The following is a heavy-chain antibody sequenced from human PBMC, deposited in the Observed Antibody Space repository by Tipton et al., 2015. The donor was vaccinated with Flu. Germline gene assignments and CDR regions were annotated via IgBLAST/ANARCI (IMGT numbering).Heavy chain of an antibody. V-gene: IGHV4-61*02. D-gene: IGHD2-15*01. CDR3: ARGIPTCCTGGTCFDGDFDS. CDR1: GGSISSGSYY. Sequence: TLSLTCTVSGGSISSGSYYWNWIRQPAGKGLEWIGRIFTSGRTNYNPSLKSRVTISLDTSKNQFSLKLNSVTAADTAVYYCARGIPTCCTGGTCFDGDFDSWGQGTLVTVSS. CDR2: IFTSGRT. J-gene: IGHJ4*02.